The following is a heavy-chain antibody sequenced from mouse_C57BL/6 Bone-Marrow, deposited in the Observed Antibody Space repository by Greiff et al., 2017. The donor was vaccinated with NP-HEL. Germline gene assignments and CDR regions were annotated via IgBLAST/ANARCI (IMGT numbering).Heavy chain of an antibody. J-gene: IGHJ4*01. CDR1: GYAFSSSW. Sequence: QVQLQQSGPELVKPGASVKISCKASGYAFSSSWMNWVKQRPGQGLEWIGRIYPGDGDTNYNGKFKGKATLTADKSSSTAYMQLSSLTSEDSAVYFCARSAYDYDGPHAMDYWGQGTSVTVSS. CDR2: IYPGDGDT. V-gene: IGHV1-82*01. CDR3: ARSAYDYDGPHAMDY. D-gene: IGHD2-4*01.